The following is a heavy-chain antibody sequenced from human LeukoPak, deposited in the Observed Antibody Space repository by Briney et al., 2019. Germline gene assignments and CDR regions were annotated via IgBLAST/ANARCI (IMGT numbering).Heavy chain of an antibody. D-gene: IGHD3-22*01. CDR1: GFTFSNAW. CDR3: ARGTTNDSSGYYYVE. J-gene: IGHJ4*02. Sequence: PGGSLRLSCAASGFTFSNAWMSWVRQAPGKGLEWVSVIYSGGSTYYADSVKGRFTISRDNSKNTLYLQMNSLRAEDTAVYYCARGTTNDSSGYYYVEWGQGTLVTVSS. V-gene: IGHV3-66*01. CDR2: IYSGGST.